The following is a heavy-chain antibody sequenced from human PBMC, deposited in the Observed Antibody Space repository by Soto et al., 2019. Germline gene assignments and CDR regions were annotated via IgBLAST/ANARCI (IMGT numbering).Heavy chain of an antibody. J-gene: IGHJ6*02. V-gene: IGHV1-8*01. CDR2: MNPNSGNT. CDR3: ARGIVVMTAIKYGMDV. Sequence: ASVKVSCKASGYTFTSYDINWVRQATGQGLEWMGWMNPNSGNTGYAQKFQGRVTMTRNTSISTAYMELRSLRSEDTAVYYCARGIVVMTAIKYGMDVWGQGTTVTVSS. D-gene: IGHD2-21*02. CDR1: GYTFTSYD.